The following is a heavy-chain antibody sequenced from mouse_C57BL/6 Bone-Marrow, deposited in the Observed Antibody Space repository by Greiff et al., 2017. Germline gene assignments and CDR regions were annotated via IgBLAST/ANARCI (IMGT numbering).Heavy chain of an antibody. CDR1: GYTFTSYW. J-gene: IGHJ4*01. Sequence: QVQLQQPGTELVKPGASVKLSCKASGYTFTSYWMLWVKQRPGQGLEWIGNINPSNGGTNYNEKFKSKATLAVDKSSSTAYMQLSSLTSEDSAVYYCARSSNYCYYYAMDYWGQGTSVTVSS. CDR3: ARSSNYCYYYAMDY. D-gene: IGHD2-5*01. V-gene: IGHV1-53*01. CDR2: INPSNGGT.